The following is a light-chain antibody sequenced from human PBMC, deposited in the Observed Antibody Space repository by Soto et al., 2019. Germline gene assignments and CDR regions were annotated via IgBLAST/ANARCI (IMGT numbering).Light chain of an antibody. J-gene: IGLJ1*01. CDR2: DVS. CDR3: SSYTSSSTPFV. V-gene: IGLV2-14*01. CDR1: SRDVGGYNY. Sequence: QSVLTQPASVSGSPGQSITISCTGTSRDVGGYNYVSWYQQHPGKAPKLMIYDVSNRPSGVSNRFSGSKSGNTASLTISGLQAEDEADYYYSSYTSSSTPFVFGTGTKVTVL.